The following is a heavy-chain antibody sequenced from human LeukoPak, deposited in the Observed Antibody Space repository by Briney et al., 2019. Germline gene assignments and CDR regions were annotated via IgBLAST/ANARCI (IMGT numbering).Heavy chain of an antibody. V-gene: IGHV1-69*04. D-gene: IGHD2-2*01. CDR2: IIPILGIA. J-gene: IGHJ5*02. Sequence: GSSVKVSCKASGGTFSSYAISWVRQAPGQGLEWMGRIIPILGIANYAQKFQGGVTITADKSTSTTYMELSSLRSEDTAVYYCARDLGVPAALNSFDPWGQGNLVTVSS. CDR1: GGTFSSYA. CDR3: ARDLGVPAALNSFDP.